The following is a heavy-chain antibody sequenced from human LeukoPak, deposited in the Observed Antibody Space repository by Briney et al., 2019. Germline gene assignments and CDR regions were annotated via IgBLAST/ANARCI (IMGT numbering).Heavy chain of an antibody. CDR2: IYYSGST. CDR1: GYSISSSNW. Sequence: SETLSLTCTVSGYSISSSNWWGWIRQPPGKGLEWIGYIYYSGSTYYNPSLKSRVTISVDTSKNQFSLKLSSVTAADTAVYYCARGIGARLVYWGQGTLVAVSS. D-gene: IGHD6-6*01. V-gene: IGHV4-28*01. J-gene: IGHJ4*02. CDR3: ARGIGARLVY.